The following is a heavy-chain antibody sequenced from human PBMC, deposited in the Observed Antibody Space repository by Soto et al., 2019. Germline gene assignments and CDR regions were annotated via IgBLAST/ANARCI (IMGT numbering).Heavy chain of an antibody. CDR2: ISWNGDAT. J-gene: IGHJ4*02. Sequence: EVQLVESGGALVQPGGSLRLSCTASGFAFDDYAIHWVRQAPGKGLEWISGISWNGDATVYADSVKGRFTISRDNAKNSMYLQMNSLRTEDTVMYLCANLPLYGSGFDCWGQGTLVTVAS. D-gene: IGHD3-10*01. CDR1: GFAFDDYA. CDR3: ANLPLYGSGFDC. V-gene: IGHV3-9*01.